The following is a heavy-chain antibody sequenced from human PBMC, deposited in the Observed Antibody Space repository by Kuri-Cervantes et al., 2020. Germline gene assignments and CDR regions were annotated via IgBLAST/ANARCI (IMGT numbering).Heavy chain of an antibody. V-gene: IGHV3-30*03. J-gene: IGHJ3*02. CDR3: ARQWLVREGDAFDI. CDR1: GFTFSSYG. CDR2: ISYDGSNK. D-gene: IGHD6-19*01. Sequence: GGSLRLSCAASGFTFSSYGMHWVRQAPGKGLEWVAVISYDGSNKYYADSVKGRFTISRDNSKNSLYLQMNSLRAEDTAVYYCARQWLVREGDAFDIWGQGTGGTVSS.